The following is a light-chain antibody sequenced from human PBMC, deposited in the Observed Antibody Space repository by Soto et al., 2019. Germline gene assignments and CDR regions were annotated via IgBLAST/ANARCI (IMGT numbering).Light chain of an antibody. CDR1: SSNIGINY. J-gene: IGLJ3*02. CDR2: END. CDR3: GTWDGSLSAGV. Sequence: HSVLTQPPSVSAAPGQKVTISCSGSSSNIGINYVSWYQQLPGTAPKLLIYENDKRPSGIPDRFSGSKSGTSATLGITGLQTGDEADYYCGTWDGSLSAGVFGGGTQLTVL. V-gene: IGLV1-51*02.